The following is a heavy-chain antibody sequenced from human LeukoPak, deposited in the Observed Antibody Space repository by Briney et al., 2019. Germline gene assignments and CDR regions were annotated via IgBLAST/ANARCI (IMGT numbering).Heavy chain of an antibody. D-gene: IGHD2-21*01. CDR2: INHSGST. CDR3: ARAPQRSYQHNWFDP. V-gene: IGHV4-34*01. Sequence: SETLSLTCAVYGGSFSGYYWSWIRQPPGKGLEWIGEINHSGSTNYNPSLKGRVTISVDTSKNQFSLKLSSVTAADTAVYYCARAPQRSYQHNWFDPWGQGTLVTVSS. CDR1: GGSFSGYY. J-gene: IGHJ5*02.